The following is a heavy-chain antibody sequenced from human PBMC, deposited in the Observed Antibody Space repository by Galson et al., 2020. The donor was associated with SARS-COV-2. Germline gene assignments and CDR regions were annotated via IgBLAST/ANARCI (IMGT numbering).Heavy chain of an antibody. V-gene: IGHV3-49*04. CDR2: IRSQANGGPT. CDR1: GFTIGDRS. J-gene: IGHJ4*02. Sequence: GGSLRLSCTASGFTIGDRSMSWVRQAPGTGLEWVGFIRSQANGGPTEYAASVNGRFIISRDDSKSIVYLQMNSLKTEGTAVYYCTTMIQGGYWGQGTLVTVSS. D-gene: IGHD3-10*01. CDR3: TTMIQGGY.